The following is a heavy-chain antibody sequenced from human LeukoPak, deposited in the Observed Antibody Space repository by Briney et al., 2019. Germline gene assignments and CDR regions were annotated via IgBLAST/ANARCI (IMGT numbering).Heavy chain of an antibody. CDR3: AGHHPRNTVDF. V-gene: IGHV4-59*08. Sequence: PSETLSLTCTVSGVSISSYYLSWIRQPPGKGLEWIAYISDIGSINYNPSLKSRVTISLDTSKNQLSLKLRSVTAADTAVYYCAGHHPRNTVDFWGQGTLVTVSS. CDR1: GVSISSYY. CDR2: ISDIGSI. J-gene: IGHJ4*02. D-gene: IGHD2-8*02.